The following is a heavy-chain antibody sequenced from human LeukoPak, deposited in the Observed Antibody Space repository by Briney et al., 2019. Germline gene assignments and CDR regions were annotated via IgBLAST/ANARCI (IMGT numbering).Heavy chain of an antibody. CDR2: IKPKGGVS. V-gene: IGHV1-2*02. J-gene: IGHJ4*02. D-gene: IGHD7-27*01. Sequence: ASVKLSCKASGYTFSAYYIHWVRQAPGQGLEWMGWIKPKGGVSTYAQSFQGRVTMTRDTSSSTAYMELNRLTSDDTALYFCARDPPGDPSPYFDNWGQGSLVIVSS. CDR1: GYTFSAYY. CDR3: ARDPPGDPSPYFDN.